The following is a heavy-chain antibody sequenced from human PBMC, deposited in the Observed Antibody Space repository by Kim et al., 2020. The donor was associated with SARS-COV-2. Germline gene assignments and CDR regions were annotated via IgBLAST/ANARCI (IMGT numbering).Heavy chain of an antibody. D-gene: IGHD1-26*01. J-gene: IGHJ4*02. CDR2: IDYSERT. Sequence: SETLSLTCTVSGGSISSSAYSWGWIRQPPGKGLEWIGNIDYSERTHINPSLKSRLTLSVDMSKNQLSLKLRSVNAVDTAIYYCARHRRSGSHDPDYWGQGTLVSVSS. CDR3: ARHRRSGSHDPDY. V-gene: IGHV4-39*01. CDR1: GGSISSSAYS.